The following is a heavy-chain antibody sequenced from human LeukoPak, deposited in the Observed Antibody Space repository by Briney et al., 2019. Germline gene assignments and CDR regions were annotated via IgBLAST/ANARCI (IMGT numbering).Heavy chain of an antibody. CDR2: ISYDGSNK. V-gene: IGHV3-30*18. Sequence: GGSLRLSCAASGFTFSSYGMSWVRQAPGKGLEWVAVISYDGSNKYYADSVKGRFTISRDNSKNTLYLQMNSLRAEDTAVYYCAKGSKNYYDSSGYSASPLDYWGQGTLVTVSS. J-gene: IGHJ4*02. CDR3: AKGSKNYYDSSGYSASPLDY. CDR1: GFTFSSYG. D-gene: IGHD3-22*01.